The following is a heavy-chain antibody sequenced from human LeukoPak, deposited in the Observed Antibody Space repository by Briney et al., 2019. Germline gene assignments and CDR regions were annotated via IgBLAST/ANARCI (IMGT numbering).Heavy chain of an antibody. V-gene: IGHV4-59*08. CDR2: IYYSGST. Sequence: SETLSLTCTVSGGSIGSYYWSWIRQPPGKGLEWIGYIYYSGSTNYNPSLKSRVTISVDTSKNQFSLKLSSVTAADTAMYYCARHRTAYYFDYWGQGTLVTVSS. J-gene: IGHJ4*02. CDR3: ARHRTAYYFDY. CDR1: GGSIGSYY.